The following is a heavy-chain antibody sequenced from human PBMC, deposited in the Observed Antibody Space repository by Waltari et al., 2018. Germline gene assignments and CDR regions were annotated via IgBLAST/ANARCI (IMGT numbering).Heavy chain of an antibody. V-gene: IGHV4-39*01. CDR2: MQYRGST. J-gene: IGHJ1*01. CDR3: GRIAFGDDGGYFQY. CDR1: GGSISTNSN. Sequence: QLQLQESGPGLVRPSETLSLTCHGSGGSISTNSNWAWLRQPPGKGLEWMGNMQYRGSTFYNPSLMSRVTISLDTSKNQFSLTLTSVDAADTAVYFCGRIAFGDDGGYFQYWGQGTLVTVSS. D-gene: IGHD4-17*01.